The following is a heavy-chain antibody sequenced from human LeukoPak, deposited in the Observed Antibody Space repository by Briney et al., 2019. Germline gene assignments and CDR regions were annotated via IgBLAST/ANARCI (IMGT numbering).Heavy chain of an antibody. CDR1: GDSNSSSNC. J-gene: IGHJ4*02. CDR3: ARAPEDYGSGSYHDY. D-gene: IGHD3-10*01. V-gene: IGHV4-4*02. CDR2: IYHSGST. Sequence: SRTLSLTRAVYGDSNSSSNCRSWVRQPPGKGLEWLGHIYHSGSTNYNPSLKSRVTISVDKSKNQFSLKLSSVTAADTAVYYCARAPEDYGSGSYHDYWGQGTLVTVSS.